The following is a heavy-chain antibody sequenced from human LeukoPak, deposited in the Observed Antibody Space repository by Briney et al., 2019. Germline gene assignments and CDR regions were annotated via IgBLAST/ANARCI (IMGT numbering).Heavy chain of an antibody. CDR2: ISSSGSTI. CDR3: ARSILVAGFDY. J-gene: IGHJ4*02. CDR1: GFTLSSYN. V-gene: IGHV3-48*01. D-gene: IGHD6-19*01. Sequence: GGSLRLSCAASGFTLSSYNMNWVRQAPGKGLEWVSYISSSGSTIHYEDSVKGRFTISRDNAKNSLYLQMNSLRVEDTAVYYCARSILVAGFDYWGQGTLVTVSS.